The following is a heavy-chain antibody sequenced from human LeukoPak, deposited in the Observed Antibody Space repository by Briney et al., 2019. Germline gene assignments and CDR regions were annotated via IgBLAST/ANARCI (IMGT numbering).Heavy chain of an antibody. CDR2: INHSGST. V-gene: IGHV4-34*01. D-gene: IGHD2-21*01. CDR3: ARGRSVVVVRGFVYFDY. CDR1: GGSFSGYY. J-gene: IGHJ4*02. Sequence: SETLSLTCAVYGGSFSGYYWSWIRQPPGKGLEWIGEINHSGSTNYNPSLKSRVTISVDTSKNQFSLKLSSVTAADTAVYYCARGRSVVVVRGFVYFDYWGQGTLVTVSS.